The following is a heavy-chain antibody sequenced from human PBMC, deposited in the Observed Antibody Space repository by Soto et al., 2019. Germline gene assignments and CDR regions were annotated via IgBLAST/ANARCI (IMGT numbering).Heavy chain of an antibody. CDR2: ISGSGGST. CDR3: AKASYYYDSSGYYYLGYFDY. J-gene: IGHJ4*02. Sequence: GGSLRLSCAASGFTFSSYAMSWVRQARGKGLEWVSAISGSGGSTYYADSVKGRFTISRDNSKNTLYLQMNSLRAEDTAVYYCAKASYYYDSSGYYYLGYFDYWGQGTLVTVS. V-gene: IGHV3-23*01. CDR1: GFTFSSYA. D-gene: IGHD3-22*01.